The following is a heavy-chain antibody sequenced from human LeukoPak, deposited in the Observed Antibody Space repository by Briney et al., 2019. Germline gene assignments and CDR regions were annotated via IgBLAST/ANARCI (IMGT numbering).Heavy chain of an antibody. D-gene: IGHD6-13*01. V-gene: IGHV4-59*01. CDR3: ARQNIAAAGPYAFDI. J-gene: IGHJ3*02. CDR2: IYYSGSP. CDR1: GGSISSYY. Sequence: SETLSLTCTVSGGSISSYYWSWIRQPPGKGLEWIGYIYYSGSPNYNPSLKSRVTISIDTSKNPFSLKLSSVTAADTAVYYCARQNIAAAGPYAFDIWGQGTMVTVSS.